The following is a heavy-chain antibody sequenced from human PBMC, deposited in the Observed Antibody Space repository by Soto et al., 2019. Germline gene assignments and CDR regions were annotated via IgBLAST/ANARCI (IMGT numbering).Heavy chain of an antibody. D-gene: IGHD3-10*01. CDR1: GDSVSSNSAA. CDR3: ARDYSQDYYGSGSYYSDAPYYYYMDV. Sequence: SQTLSLTCAISGDSVSSNSAAWNWIRQSPSRGLERLGRTYYRSKWYNDYAVSVKSRITINPDTSKNQFSLQLNSVTPEDTAVYYCARDYSQDYYGSGSYYSDAPYYYYMDVWGKGTTVTVSS. J-gene: IGHJ6*03. CDR2: TYYRSKWYN. V-gene: IGHV6-1*01.